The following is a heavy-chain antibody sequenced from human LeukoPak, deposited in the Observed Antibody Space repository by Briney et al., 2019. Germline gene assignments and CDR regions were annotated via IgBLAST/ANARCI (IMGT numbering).Heavy chain of an antibody. CDR2: IYHSGST. V-gene: IGHV4-38-2*01. Sequence: PSETLSLTCAVSGYSISSGYYWGWIRQPPGEGLEWIGSIYHSGSTYYNPSLKSRVTISVDTSKNQFSLKLSSVTAADTAVYYCARQDWNYSDWFDPWGQGTLVTVSS. D-gene: IGHD1-7*01. CDR3: ARQDWNYSDWFDP. CDR1: GYSISSGYY. J-gene: IGHJ5*02.